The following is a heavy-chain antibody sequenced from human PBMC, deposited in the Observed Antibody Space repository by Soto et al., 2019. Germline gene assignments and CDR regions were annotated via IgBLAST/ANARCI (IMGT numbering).Heavy chain of an antibody. J-gene: IGHJ4*02. D-gene: IGHD2-2*01. CDR1: GYTFTSYG. CDR2: ISAYNGNT. CDR3: ARPRYCSSTSCYVYYFDS. V-gene: IGHV1-18*01. Sequence: QVQLVQSGAEVKKPGASVKVSCKASGYTFTSYGISWVRQAPGQGLEWMGWISAYNGNTNYAQKLQGRVTMTTDTSTSTAYMELRSLRTDDTAVYYWARPRYCSSTSCYVYYFDSWGQGTLDTVSS.